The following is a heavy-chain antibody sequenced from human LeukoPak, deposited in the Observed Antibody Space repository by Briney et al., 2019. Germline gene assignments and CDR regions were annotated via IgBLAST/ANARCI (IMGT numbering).Heavy chain of an antibody. CDR3: ARRVGFYGSGSLNYFDP. CDR1: GGSIGSSRYY. CDR2: IFRTGST. V-gene: IGHV4-39*02. J-gene: IGHJ5*01. Sequence: PSETLSLTCTVSGGSIGSSRYYWGWIRQPPWKGLEWIGSIFRTGSTYYTASLKRRFSISVDTSKNHFVLNLKSVTAAATAVYFCARRVGFYGSGSLNYFDPWAQGILVSVSS. D-gene: IGHD3-10*01.